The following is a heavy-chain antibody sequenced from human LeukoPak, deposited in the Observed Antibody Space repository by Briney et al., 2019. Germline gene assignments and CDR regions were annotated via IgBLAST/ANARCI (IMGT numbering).Heavy chain of an antibody. V-gene: IGHV3-53*01. J-gene: IGHJ4*02. CDR1: GFTVSSNY. D-gene: IGHD3-22*01. Sequence: GGSLRLSCAASGFTVSSNYMTWVRQTPGKGLEWVSVIYSGGITDYADSVKGRFTISRDNAKSTVYLQMNSLRAEDTAVYYCARDYYYSVDYWGQGTLVTVSS. CDR2: IYSGGIT. CDR3: ARDYYYSVDY.